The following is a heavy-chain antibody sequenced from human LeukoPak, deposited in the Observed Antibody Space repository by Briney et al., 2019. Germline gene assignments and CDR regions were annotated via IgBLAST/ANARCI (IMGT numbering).Heavy chain of an antibody. D-gene: IGHD6-13*01. CDR2: IYYSGST. Sequence: PSETLSLTCTVSGGSISSYYWSWIRQPPGKGLEWIGYIYYSGSTNYSPSLKSRLTISVDTSKNQFSLKLSSVTAADTAVYYCARTYSSSGLGYFDLWGRGTLVTVSS. CDR3: ARTYSSSGLGYFDL. V-gene: IGHV4-59*01. CDR1: GGSISSYY. J-gene: IGHJ2*01.